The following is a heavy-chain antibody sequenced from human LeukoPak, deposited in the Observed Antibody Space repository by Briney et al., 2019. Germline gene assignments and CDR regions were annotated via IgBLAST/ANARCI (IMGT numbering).Heavy chain of an antibody. CDR1: GFTFSSYS. CDR2: ISSSSSTI. Sequence: GGSLRLSCAASGFTFSSYSMNWVRQAPGKGLEWVSYISSSSSTIYYADSVKGRFTISRDNAKNSLYLQMNSLRAEDTAAYYCAREWVVAAADAFDIWGQGTMVTVSS. J-gene: IGHJ3*02. V-gene: IGHV3-48*01. CDR3: AREWVVAAADAFDI. D-gene: IGHD2-15*01.